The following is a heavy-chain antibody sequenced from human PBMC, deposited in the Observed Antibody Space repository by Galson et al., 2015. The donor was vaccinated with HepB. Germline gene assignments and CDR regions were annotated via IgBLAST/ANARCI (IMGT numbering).Heavy chain of an antibody. CDR1: GFTFSSYA. J-gene: IGHJ4*02. CDR2: ISGSGRGT. V-gene: IGHV3-23*01. Sequence: SLRLSCAASGFTFSSYAVNWVRQAPGKGLEWVSCISGSGRGTYYADSVKGRFTISKDSSKNTVYVQMNSLRVEDTAVYYCAKDGRPTGSSHHYLDFWGQGALVTFSS. CDR3: AKDGRPTGSSHHYLDF. D-gene: IGHD6-6*01.